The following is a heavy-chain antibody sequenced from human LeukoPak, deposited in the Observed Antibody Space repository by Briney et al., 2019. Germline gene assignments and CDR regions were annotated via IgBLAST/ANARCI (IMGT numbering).Heavy chain of an antibody. CDR3: ARDLVLLWFGESTYGMDV. V-gene: IGHV1-2*02. CDR1: GYTFTGYY. CDR2: INPNSGGT. J-gene: IGHJ6*02. D-gene: IGHD3-10*01. Sequence: ASVKVSCKASGYTFTGYYMHWMRRAPGQGLEWMGWINPNSGGTNYAQKSQGRVTMTRDTSISTAYMELSRLRSDDTAVYYCARDLVLLWFGESTYGMDVWGQGTTVTVSS.